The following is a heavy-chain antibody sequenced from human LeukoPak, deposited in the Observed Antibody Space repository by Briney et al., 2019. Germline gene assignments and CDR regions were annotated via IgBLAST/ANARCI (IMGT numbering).Heavy chain of an antibody. J-gene: IGHJ4*02. V-gene: IGHV3-7*01. CDR2: INQDGREK. D-gene: IGHD6-6*01. Sequence: GGSLRLSCAASGLHFSGYWVSWVRQAPGKGLEWVANINQDGREKYYVDSVKGRFTISRDNAKNSLNLQMNSLRAEDTAVYYCARESSSSDYYFDSWGQGTLVTVSS. CDR3: ARESSSSDYYFDS. CDR1: GLHFSGYW.